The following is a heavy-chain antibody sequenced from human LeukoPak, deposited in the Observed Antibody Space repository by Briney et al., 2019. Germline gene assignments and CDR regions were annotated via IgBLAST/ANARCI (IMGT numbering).Heavy chain of an antibody. J-gene: IGHJ4*02. CDR3: ARAGTKVVAALGN. D-gene: IGHD2-15*01. V-gene: IGHV1-69*01. CDR1: GGTLSSYA. CDR2: IIPVFVTT. Sequence: SVKVSCKASGGTLSSYAISWVRQAPGQGLEWMGGIIPVFVTTHYAQKFQGRLTITADESTSTAYMELTSLRSDDTAVYYCARAGTKVVAALGNWGQGTLVTVSS.